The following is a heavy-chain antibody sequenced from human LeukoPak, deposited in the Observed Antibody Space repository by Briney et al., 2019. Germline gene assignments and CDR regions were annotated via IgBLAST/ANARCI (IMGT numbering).Heavy chain of an antibody. J-gene: IGHJ6*03. Sequence: GGSLRLSCAASGFTFDDYAMHWVRQAPGKGLEWVSGISWNSGSIGYADSVKGRFTISRDNAKNSLYLQMNSLRAEDTALYYCARVSAMTWGWYMDVWGKGTTVTVSS. D-gene: IGHD5-18*01. CDR1: GFTFDDYA. CDR2: ISWNSGSI. V-gene: IGHV3-9*01. CDR3: ARVSAMTWGWYMDV.